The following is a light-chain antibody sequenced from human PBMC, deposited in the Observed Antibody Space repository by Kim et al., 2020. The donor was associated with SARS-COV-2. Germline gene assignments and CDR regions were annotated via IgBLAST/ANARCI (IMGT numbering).Light chain of an antibody. J-gene: IGKJ4*01. V-gene: IGKV1-12*01. Sequence: ASGVDRVTITCRASHGINNWLAWYQYKPGKAPKVLIYGASNSQSGVPSRFSGSGSGTEFTLTISSLQPEDFATYYCQQGHIFPLTFGGGTKVDIK. CDR3: QQGHIFPLT. CDR2: GAS. CDR1: HGINNW.